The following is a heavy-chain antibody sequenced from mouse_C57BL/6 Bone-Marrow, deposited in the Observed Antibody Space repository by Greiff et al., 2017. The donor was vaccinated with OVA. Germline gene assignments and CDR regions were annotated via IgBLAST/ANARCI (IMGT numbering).Heavy chain of an antibody. V-gene: IGHV1-81*01. Sequence: QVQLQQSGAELARPGASVKLSCKASGYTFTSYGISWVKQRTGQGLEWIGEIYPRSGNTYYNEKFKGKATLTADKSSSTAYMELRSLTSEDSAVYFCARGGFYGSSLYYFDYWGQGTTLTVSS. D-gene: IGHD1-1*01. CDR3: ARGGFYGSSLYYFDY. CDR1: GYTFTSYG. CDR2: IYPRSGNT. J-gene: IGHJ2*01.